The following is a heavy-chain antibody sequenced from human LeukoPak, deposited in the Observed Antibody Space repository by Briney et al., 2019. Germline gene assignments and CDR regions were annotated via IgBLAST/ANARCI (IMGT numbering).Heavy chain of an antibody. CDR3: ARDRRFDVLRYFDLLPAFDI. D-gene: IGHD3-9*01. CDR1: GYTFSIYG. J-gene: IGHJ3*02. V-gene: IGHV1-18*01. CDR2: ISVYNGNT. Sequence: ASVKVSCKASGYTFSIYGFSWVRQAPGQGLEWMGWISVYNGNTNYAQKFQGRVTMTTDTSTSTAHMELRSLRSDDTAVYYCARDRRFDVLRYFDLLPAFDIWGQGTMVTVSS.